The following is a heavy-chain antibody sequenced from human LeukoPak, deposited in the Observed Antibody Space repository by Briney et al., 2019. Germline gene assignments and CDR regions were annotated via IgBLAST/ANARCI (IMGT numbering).Heavy chain of an antibody. Sequence: GEPLKISCKVSGYSFTSYCIGWVRQMPGKGLEWMGIIYPGDSGPTYSPSFQGQVTISVDKSINTAYLQWSSLQASDTAMYYCGMSGDRVPLQDDVFDVWGQGTMVTVST. CDR2: IYPGDSGP. V-gene: IGHV5-51*01. CDR1: GYSFTSYC. D-gene: IGHD1-26*01. CDR3: GMSGDRVPLQDDVFDV. J-gene: IGHJ3*01.